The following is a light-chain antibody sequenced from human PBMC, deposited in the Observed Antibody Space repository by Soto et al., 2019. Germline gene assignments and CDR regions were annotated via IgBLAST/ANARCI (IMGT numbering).Light chain of an antibody. CDR3: QQYNSWLWT. V-gene: IGKV3-15*01. J-gene: IGKJ1*01. Sequence: DIVMTQSPATLSVAPGERVTFSCRAGQGVSRKLAWYQHKPGQAPRLLISGASTGATGIPARFSGSGSGTEFTLIISSLQSEDSAVYYCQQYNSWLWTFGQGTKVDIK. CDR1: QGVSRK. CDR2: GAS.